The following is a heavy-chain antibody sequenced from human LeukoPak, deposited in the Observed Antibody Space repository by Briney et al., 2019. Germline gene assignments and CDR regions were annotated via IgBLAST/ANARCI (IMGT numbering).Heavy chain of an antibody. Sequence: GGSLRLSCAASGFTLSSYAMSWVRQAPGKGLEWVSVIYSGGSTYYADSVKGRFTISRDNSKNTLYLQMNSLRAEDTAVYYCARQLLNPMDVWGQGTTVTVSS. CDR3: ARQLLNPMDV. J-gene: IGHJ6*02. D-gene: IGHD1-14*01. CDR2: IYSGGST. V-gene: IGHV3-66*04. CDR1: GFTLSSYA.